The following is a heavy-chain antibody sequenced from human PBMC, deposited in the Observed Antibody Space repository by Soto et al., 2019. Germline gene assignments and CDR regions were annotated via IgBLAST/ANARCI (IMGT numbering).Heavy chain of an antibody. J-gene: IGHJ4*02. Sequence: PSETPALTCALSGVSISSGNWWTWVRQTPQRGLEYIGEIFHDGTANYYPSFERRVAISVDTYKNQFSLKLTSVNAADTAIYFCARLVYDTSLTSMYFEFWRQGALVTLSS. CDR3: ARLVYDTSLTSMYFEF. CDR2: IFHDGTA. V-gene: IGHV4-4*02. D-gene: IGHD2-8*01. CDR1: GVSISSGNW.